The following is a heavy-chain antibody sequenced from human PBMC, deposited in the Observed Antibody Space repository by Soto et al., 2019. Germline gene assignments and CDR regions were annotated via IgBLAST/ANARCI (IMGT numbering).Heavy chain of an antibody. CDR1: GFTFSSYG. D-gene: IGHD3-3*01. J-gene: IGHJ6*02. V-gene: IGHV3-33*01. Sequence: PGGSLRLSCAASGFTFSSYGMHWVRQAPGKGLEWVTVIWYDGSNKYYTDSVKGRFFISRDNTKNTLNLQMTGLRGEDTAVYFCAEIGDFWSWGMDAWGQGTTVTVSS. CDR2: IWYDGSNK. CDR3: AEIGDFWSWGMDA.